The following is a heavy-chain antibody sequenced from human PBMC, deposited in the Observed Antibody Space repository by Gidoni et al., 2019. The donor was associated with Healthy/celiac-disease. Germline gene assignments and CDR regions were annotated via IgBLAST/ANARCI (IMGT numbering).Heavy chain of an antibody. Sequence: QVQLVESGGGVVQPGRSLRLSWAASGFTFSSYGMHWVRQAPGKGLEWVGVISYDGSNKYYADSVKGRFTISRDNSKNTLYLQMNSLTAEDTAVYYCAKERRGSGYYSDAFDIWGQGTMVTVSS. V-gene: IGHV3-30*18. CDR3: AKERRGSGYYSDAFDI. J-gene: IGHJ3*02. D-gene: IGHD3-22*01. CDR2: ISYDGSNK. CDR1: GFTFSSYG.